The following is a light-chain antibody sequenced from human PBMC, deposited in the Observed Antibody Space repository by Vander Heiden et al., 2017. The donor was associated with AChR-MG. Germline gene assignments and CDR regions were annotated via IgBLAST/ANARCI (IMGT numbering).Light chain of an antibody. Sequence: IVMTQSPATLSVSPGERATLSCRASQSVSSNLAWYQHKPGQAPRLLIYGASTRATGIPARFSGSGSGTEFTLTISSLESEDFAVYYCQQYNNWPPRRTFGQGTKVEIK. CDR3: QQYNNWPPRRT. CDR1: QSVSSN. CDR2: GAS. V-gene: IGKV3-15*01. J-gene: IGKJ1*01.